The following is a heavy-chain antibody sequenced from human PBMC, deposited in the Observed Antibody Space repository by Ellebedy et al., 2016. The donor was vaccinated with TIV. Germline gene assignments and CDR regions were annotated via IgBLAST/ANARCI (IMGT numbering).Heavy chain of an antibody. V-gene: IGHV1-18*04. J-gene: IGHJ5*02. CDR2: ISAYNGNT. Sequence: AASVKVSCKTSGYTFTSYGISWVRQAPGQGLEWMGWISAYNGNTNYAQMLQGRVTMTTDTFTSTAYMELRSLRSDDTAVYYCARYCNSTTRSNWLDPWGQGTLVTVSS. CDR3: ARYCNSTTRSNWLDP. CDR1: GYTFTSYG. D-gene: IGHD2/OR15-2a*01.